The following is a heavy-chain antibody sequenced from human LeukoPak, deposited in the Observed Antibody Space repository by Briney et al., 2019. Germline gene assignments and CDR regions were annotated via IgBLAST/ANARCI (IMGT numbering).Heavy chain of an antibody. CDR1: GYTFTNHY. CDR2: SNPGGGST. V-gene: IGHV1-46*01. D-gene: IGHD6-19*01. CDR3: ARDEVAGTYYFDN. Sequence: ASVKVSCKASGYTFTNHYMHWVRQAPGHGIEWMGISNPGGGSTSYPQKFQGRVTMTRDTSTSTVYMELSSLRSEDTAFYFCARDEVAGTYYFDNWGQGTLVTVSS. J-gene: IGHJ4*02.